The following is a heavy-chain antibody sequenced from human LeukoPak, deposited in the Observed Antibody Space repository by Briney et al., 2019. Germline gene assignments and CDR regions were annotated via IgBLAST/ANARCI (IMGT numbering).Heavy chain of an antibody. CDR3: AREDSSSWSYDY. Sequence: SETLSLTCTVSGGSINSYYWSWIRQPPGKGLECIGYIHYTGSTNYNPSLKSRVTISVDTSKSQFSLKLSSVTAADTAIYYCAREDSSSWSYDYWGQGTLVTVSS. J-gene: IGHJ4*02. CDR2: IHYTGST. V-gene: IGHV4-59*01. CDR1: GGSINSYY. D-gene: IGHD6-13*01.